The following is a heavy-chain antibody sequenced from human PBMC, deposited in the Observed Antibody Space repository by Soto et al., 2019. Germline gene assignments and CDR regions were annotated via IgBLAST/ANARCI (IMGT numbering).Heavy chain of an antibody. CDR2: ISAYNGNT. CDR1: GYTFTSYG. Sequence: QVQLVQSGAEVKKPGASVKVSCKASGYTFTSYGISWVRQAPGQGLEWMGWISAYNGNTNYAQKLQGRVTMTTDTSTSTAYMELRSLISDDTAVYYCARDEGPNYYYYGMDVWGQGTTVTVSS. J-gene: IGHJ6*02. CDR3: ARDEGPNYYYYGMDV. V-gene: IGHV1-18*01.